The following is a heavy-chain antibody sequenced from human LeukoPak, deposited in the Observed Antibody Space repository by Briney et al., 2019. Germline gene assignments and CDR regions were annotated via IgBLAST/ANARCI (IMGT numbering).Heavy chain of an antibody. V-gene: IGHV4-38-2*02. CDR1: GYSISSGYY. Sequence: SATLSLTCTVSGYSISSGYYWGWIRQPPGKRLEWVGSIHSSGNTYYNPTLKSRVTISVDTSKNQFSLNLTSVTAADTAIYFCANTRVIMVRGVVPSGFETWGQGTEVSVSS. J-gene: IGHJ3*02. CDR3: ANTRVIMVRGVVPSGFET. D-gene: IGHD3-10*01. CDR2: IHSSGNT.